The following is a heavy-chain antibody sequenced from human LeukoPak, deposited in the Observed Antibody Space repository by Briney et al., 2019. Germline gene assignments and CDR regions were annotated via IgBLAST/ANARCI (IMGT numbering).Heavy chain of an antibody. CDR1: GGPVTEFY. D-gene: IGHD6-19*01. CDR3: ARDRGSTGYFYLDS. CDR2: VSHTGTI. V-gene: IGHV4-59*02. Sequence: SETLSLTCSVSGGPVTEFYWSWIRQPPGEGLEWIGYVSHTGTINYSPSLKTRVTMSVDASRNQFSLELVSVTAADTAVYYCARDRGSTGYFYLDSWGQGILVTVSP. J-gene: IGHJ4*02.